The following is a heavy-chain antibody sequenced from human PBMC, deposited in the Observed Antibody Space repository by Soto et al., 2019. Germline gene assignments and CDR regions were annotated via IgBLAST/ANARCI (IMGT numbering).Heavy chain of an antibody. CDR3: ARDRKNGVRKNDAFDI. Sequence: GGSLRLSCAASGFTFSSYGMHWVRQAPGKGLEWVAVIWYDGSNKYYADSVKGRFTISRDNSKNTLYLQMNSLRAEDTAVYYCARDRKNGVRKNDAFDIWGQGTMVTVSS. CDR1: GFTFSSYG. CDR2: IWYDGSNK. J-gene: IGHJ3*02. V-gene: IGHV3-33*01. D-gene: IGHD3-3*01.